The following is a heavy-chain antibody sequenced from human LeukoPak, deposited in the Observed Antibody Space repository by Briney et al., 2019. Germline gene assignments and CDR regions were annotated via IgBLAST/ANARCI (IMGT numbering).Heavy chain of an antibody. CDR3: ARVLKEDYYDSSGYYYYYYYMDV. CDR1: GYTFTNYG. Sequence: ASVKVSCKASGYTFTNYGISWVRQAPGQGLEWMGWISAYKGNTNYAQKFQGRVTMTTDTSTSTAYMELRNLRSDDTAVYYCARVLKEDYYDSSGYYYYYYYMDVWGKGTTVTVSS. V-gene: IGHV1-18*01. J-gene: IGHJ6*03. D-gene: IGHD3-22*01. CDR2: ISAYKGNT.